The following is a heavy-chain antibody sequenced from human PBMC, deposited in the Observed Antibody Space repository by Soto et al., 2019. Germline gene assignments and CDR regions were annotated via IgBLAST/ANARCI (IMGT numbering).Heavy chain of an antibody. J-gene: IGHJ5*02. Sequence: PGGSLRLSCAASGFTFSSYSMNWVRQAPGKGLEWVSYISSSSSTIYYADSVKGRFTISRDNAKNSLYLQMNSLRAEDTAVYYCARGAYYGDYRHNWFDPWGQGTLVTVSS. CDR2: ISSSSSTI. CDR1: GFTFSSYS. V-gene: IGHV3-48*01. D-gene: IGHD4-17*01. CDR3: ARGAYYGDYRHNWFDP.